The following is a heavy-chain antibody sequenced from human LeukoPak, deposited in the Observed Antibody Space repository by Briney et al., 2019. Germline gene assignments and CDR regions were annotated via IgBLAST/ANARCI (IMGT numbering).Heavy chain of an antibody. J-gene: IGHJ5*02. CDR1: GFTFSSYW. D-gene: IGHD2-15*01. V-gene: IGHV3-74*01. CDR2: INSDGSST. Sequence: GGSLRLPCAASGFTFSSYWMHWVRQAPGKGLVWVSRINSDGSSTSYADSVKGRFTISRDNAKNTLHLQMNSLRAEDTAMYYCARDGRSGPTNCFDPWGQGTLVTVSS. CDR3: ARDGRSGPTNCFDP.